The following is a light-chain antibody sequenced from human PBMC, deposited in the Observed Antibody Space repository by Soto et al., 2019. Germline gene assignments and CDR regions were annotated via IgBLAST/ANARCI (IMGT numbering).Light chain of an antibody. CDR1: QSVNTN. V-gene: IGKV3D-15*01. Sequence: EIVMTQSPATLSVCPGERATLSCRAGQSVNTNVAWYQQEPGQAPRLLIYGAFNRATGIPARFSGSGSGTEFTLTISSLQSEDFAVYYCQQYNNWPRTFGQGTKVDTK. CDR2: GAF. CDR3: QQYNNWPRT. J-gene: IGKJ1*01.